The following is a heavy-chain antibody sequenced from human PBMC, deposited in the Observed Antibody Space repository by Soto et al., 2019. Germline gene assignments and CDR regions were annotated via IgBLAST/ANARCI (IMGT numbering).Heavy chain of an antibody. CDR1: GYTFTGYY. J-gene: IGHJ4*02. CDR2: INPNSGGT. Sequence: ASVKVSCKASGYTFTGYYMHWVRQAPGQGLEWMGWINPNSGGTNYAQKFQGRVTMTRDTSISTAYMELSRLRSDDTAVYYCAGDRYYDSSGSFDYWGQGTLVTVSS. D-gene: IGHD3-22*01. CDR3: AGDRYYDSSGSFDY. V-gene: IGHV1-2*02.